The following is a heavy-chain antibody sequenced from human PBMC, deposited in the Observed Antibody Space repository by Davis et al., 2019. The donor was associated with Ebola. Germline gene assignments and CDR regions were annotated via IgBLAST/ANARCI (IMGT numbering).Heavy chain of an antibody. Sequence: ESLKIPCAAPGFTLNQYAMTWVRQPPGKGLEWVSTISKSGRDTDYADSVKGRLSVSRDNSKNTVYLQMDSLRVEDTAVYYCAKGGSGWPSDYSYGMGVWGKGTTVTVSS. CDR3: AKGGSGWPSDYSYGMGV. CDR1: GFTLNQYA. J-gene: IGHJ6*04. V-gene: IGHV3-23*01. CDR2: ISKSGRDT. D-gene: IGHD6-19*01.